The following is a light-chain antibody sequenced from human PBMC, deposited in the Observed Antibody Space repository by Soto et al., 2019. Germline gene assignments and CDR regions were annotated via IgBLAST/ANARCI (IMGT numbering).Light chain of an antibody. CDR2: DVS. J-gene: IGLJ1*01. Sequence: QSALTQPASVSGSPGQSITISCTGTSSDVGGYNYVSWYQQHPVKAPKLMIYDVSNRPSGVSNRFSGSKSGNTASLTISGLKAEDEADYYCSSYTSSSTLLYVFGTGTKLNVL. CDR3: SSYTSSSTLLYV. CDR1: SSDVGGYNY. V-gene: IGLV2-14*01.